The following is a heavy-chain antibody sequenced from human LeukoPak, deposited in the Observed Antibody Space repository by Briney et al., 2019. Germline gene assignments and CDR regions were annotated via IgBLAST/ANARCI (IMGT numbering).Heavy chain of an antibody. CDR3: ARGPDQWLVFSSLHEDY. V-gene: IGHV5-10-1*01. Sequence: GESLRISCKGSGYSFTSYWISWVRQMPGKGLEWMGRIDPSDSYTNYSPSFQGHVTISADKSISTAYLQWSSLKASDTAMYSCARGPDQWLVFSSLHEDYWGREPWSPSPQ. CDR2: IDPSDSYT. CDR1: GYSFTSYW. J-gene: IGHJ4*02. D-gene: IGHD6-19*01.